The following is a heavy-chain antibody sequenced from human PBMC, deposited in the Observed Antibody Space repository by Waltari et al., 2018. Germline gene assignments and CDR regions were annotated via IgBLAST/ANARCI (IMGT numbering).Heavy chain of an antibody. Sequence: QVQLQESGPGLVKPSETLSLTCAVSGYSISSGYYWGWIRQPPGKGLEWIGSIYHSGSTYYNPSLKSRVTISVDTSKNQFSLKLSSVTAADAAVYYCARDPFNIAAAGTIGVYWGQGTLVTVSS. D-gene: IGHD6-13*01. CDR2: IYHSGST. V-gene: IGHV4-38-2*02. J-gene: IGHJ4*02. CDR3: ARDPFNIAAAGTIGVY. CDR1: GYSISSGYY.